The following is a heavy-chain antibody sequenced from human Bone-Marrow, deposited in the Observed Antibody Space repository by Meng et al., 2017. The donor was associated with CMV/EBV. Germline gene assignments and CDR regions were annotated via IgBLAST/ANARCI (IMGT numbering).Heavy chain of an antibody. CDR3: ARDRLLPPTACGDFDI. D-gene: IGHD2-21*02. Sequence: SVKVSCKASGYTFTSYDINWVRQAPGQGLEWMGGIIPILGIANYAQKFQGRVTITADNSTSTAYMELSSLRSEDTAVYYCARDRLLPPTACGDFDIWGQGTMVTVSS. CDR2: IIPILGIA. CDR1: GYTFTSYD. J-gene: IGHJ3*02. V-gene: IGHV1-69*10.